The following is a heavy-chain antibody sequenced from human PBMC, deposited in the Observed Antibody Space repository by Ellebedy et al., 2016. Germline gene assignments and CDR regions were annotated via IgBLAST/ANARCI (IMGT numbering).Heavy chain of an antibody. Sequence: SETLSLTCAVSAASINSYSWSWIRQPPGKGLEWIGHVLYSGNTYYNPSLMSRVTMSVDTSKNQFSLKLSSVTAADTAVYYCATYTMGRLDYWGQGTLVTVSS. CDR3: ATYTMGRLDY. V-gene: IGHV4-59*08. J-gene: IGHJ4*02. D-gene: IGHD1-1*01. CDR1: AASINSYS. CDR2: VLYSGNT.